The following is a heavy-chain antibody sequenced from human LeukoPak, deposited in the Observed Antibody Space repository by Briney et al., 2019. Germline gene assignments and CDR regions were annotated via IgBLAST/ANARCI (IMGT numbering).Heavy chain of an antibody. CDR1: GDTISSGYY. D-gene: IGHD6-13*01. CDR3: ARNASSGFFND. Sequence: SETLSLTCTVSGDTISSGYYWGWIRQSPGKGLEWIGSIHHSGNIFESGSTHYNPSLKSRVTVSADTSKNQISLRLSSVTAADTAVYFCARNASSGFFNDWGQGTLATVSS. J-gene: IGHJ1*01. V-gene: IGHV4-28*01. CDR2: IHHSGNIFESGST.